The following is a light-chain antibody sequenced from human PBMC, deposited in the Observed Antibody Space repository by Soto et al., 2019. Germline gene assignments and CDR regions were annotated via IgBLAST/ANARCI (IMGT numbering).Light chain of an antibody. J-gene: IGKJ5*01. CDR3: QQYGNSPRT. CDR2: WAS. V-gene: IGKV4-1*01. Sequence: DIVMTQSPDSLAVSLGERATNNCKSSQSVLYSSNNKNYLAWYQQKPGQPPKLLIYWASTRESGVPDRFSGSGSGTDFTLTISRLEPEDFAVYFCQQYGNSPRTFGQGTRLEIK. CDR1: QSVLYSSNNKNY.